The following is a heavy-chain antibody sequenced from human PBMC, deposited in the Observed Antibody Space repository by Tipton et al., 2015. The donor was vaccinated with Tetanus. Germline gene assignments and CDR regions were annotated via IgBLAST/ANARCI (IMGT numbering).Heavy chain of an antibody. J-gene: IGHJ4*02. CDR1: GGSMSTYS. CDR2: VYYTGST. CDR3: ARSKVLWFGESLSGFDS. D-gene: IGHD3-10*01. V-gene: IGHV4-59*07. Sequence: TLSLTCTVSGGSMSTYSWSWIRQPPGKGLEWIGFVYYTGSTDYNPSLKSRVTLSVDTSKSQFSLRLTSVTAADTAVYYCARSKVLWFGESLSGFDSWGQGTLVTVSA.